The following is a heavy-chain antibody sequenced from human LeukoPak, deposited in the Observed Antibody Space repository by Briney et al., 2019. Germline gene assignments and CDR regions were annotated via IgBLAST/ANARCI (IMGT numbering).Heavy chain of an antibody. J-gene: IGHJ4*02. CDR2: IYYSGST. CDR1: GGSFSGYY. D-gene: IGHD5-18*01. Sequence: SETLSLTCAVYGGSFSGYYWSWIRQPPGKGLEWIGYIYYSGSTNYNPSLKSRVTISVKTSKNQFSLKLSSVTAADTAVYYCARDHWTAMVLFIDYWGQGTLVTVSS. V-gene: IGHV4-59*12. CDR3: ARDHWTAMVLFIDY.